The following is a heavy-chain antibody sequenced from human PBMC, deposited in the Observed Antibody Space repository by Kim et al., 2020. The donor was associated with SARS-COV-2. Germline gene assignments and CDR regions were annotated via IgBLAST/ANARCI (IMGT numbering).Heavy chain of an antibody. CDR1: GYSFTNYW. CDR2: IHPADSDT. J-gene: IGHJ3*02. V-gene: IGHV5-51*01. CDR3: ARRVTTGNFHAFDI. D-gene: IGHD3-9*01. Sequence: GESLKISCKGTGYSFTNYWIAWVRQVPGKGLEWLGLIHPADSDTRYSPFFQGQVTISVDKSITTASLQWSSLKASDTAMYYCARRVTTGNFHAFDIWGQGTMLSVPS.